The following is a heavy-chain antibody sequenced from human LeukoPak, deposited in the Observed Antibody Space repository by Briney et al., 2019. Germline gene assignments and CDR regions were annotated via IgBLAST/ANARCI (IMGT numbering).Heavy chain of an antibody. D-gene: IGHD2/OR15-2a*01. CDR3: AKYVSAKGPPYALDV. J-gene: IGHJ6*02. V-gene: IGHV3-23*01. CDR1: EFTFSNYA. Sequence: GGSLRLSCAASEFTFSNYAMQWVRQAPGKGLEWVSGISASGGSTWYADSVKGRFTISRDNSKNTLYLQMNSLRAEDTAVYYCAKYVSAKGPPYALDVWGQGTTVTVSS. CDR2: ISASGGST.